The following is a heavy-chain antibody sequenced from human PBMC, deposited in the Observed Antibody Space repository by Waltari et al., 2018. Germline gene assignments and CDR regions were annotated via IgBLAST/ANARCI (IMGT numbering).Heavy chain of an antibody. Sequence: EVQLLESGGGLVQPGGSLRLSCAASGFTFSSYAMSWVRQAPGKGLEWVSAISGSDGNTYYADFVKGRFTISRDNSKNTLYMQMNVLRAEDTAVYYCAKYGITPMVPYFDYWGPGTLVTVSS. J-gene: IGHJ4*02. CDR3: AKYGITPMVPYFDY. V-gene: IGHV3-23*01. D-gene: IGHD5-18*01. CDR2: ISGSDGNT. CDR1: GFTFSSYA.